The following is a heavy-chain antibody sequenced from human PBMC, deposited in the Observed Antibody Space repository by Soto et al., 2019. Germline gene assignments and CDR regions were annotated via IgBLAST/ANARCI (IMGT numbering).Heavy chain of an antibody. V-gene: IGHV4-30-4*01. J-gene: IGHJ6*02. CDR1: GGSISSGDYY. CDR3: ARDFRHCIRSRCGWGMDV. Sequence: SETLSLTCTVSGGSISSGDYYWSWIRQPPGRDLEWIGYIYYNGNTYYKPSLKSRVTISLDTSRNHFSLNLSFVTAADTALFYCARDFRHCIRSRCGWGMDVWGQGTTVTVSS. CDR2: IYYNGNT. D-gene: IGHD2-2*01.